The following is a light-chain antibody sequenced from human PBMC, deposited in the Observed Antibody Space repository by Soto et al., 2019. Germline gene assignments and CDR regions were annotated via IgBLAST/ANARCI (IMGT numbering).Light chain of an antibody. V-gene: IGKV1-39*01. CDR3: QQSYSAPPS. Sequence: DIQMTQSPSSLSASVGDRVTITCRASQNIDNFLNWYQRRPGKAPKFLIFAASSLQSGVSSRFSGSGSGTDFTLTIINLQPEDFVTYYCQQSYSAPPSFGQGTKLEIK. CDR1: QNIDNF. J-gene: IGKJ2*01. CDR2: AAS.